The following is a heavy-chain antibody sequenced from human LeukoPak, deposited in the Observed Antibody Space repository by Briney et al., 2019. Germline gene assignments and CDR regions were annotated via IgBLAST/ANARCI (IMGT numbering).Heavy chain of an antibody. Sequence: SETLSLTCTVSGGSISSYYWSWIRQPPGKGLEWIGYIYRSGSTNYNPSLKSRATISEDTSKNQFSLKLSSVTAADTAVYYCARDLAAAGTIDPWGQGTLVTVSS. CDR2: IYRSGST. D-gene: IGHD6-13*01. J-gene: IGHJ5*02. V-gene: IGHV4-59*01. CDR3: ARDLAAAGTIDP. CDR1: GGSISSYY.